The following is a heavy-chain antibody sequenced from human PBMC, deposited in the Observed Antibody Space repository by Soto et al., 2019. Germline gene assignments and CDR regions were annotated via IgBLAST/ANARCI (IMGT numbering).Heavy chain of an antibody. CDR2: ISDDGSNK. V-gene: IGHV3-30-3*01. J-gene: IGHJ4*02. CDR3: ATDARDGYNPYFDY. Sequence: QVQLVESGGGMVQPGRSLRLSCAASGFTFTSYAMHWVRQAPGKGLEWVAVISDDGSNKYYADSVKGRFTTSRDNSKTTLYLPMTSLRAEDRAVYYCATDARDGYNPYFDYWGQGTLVTVSS. D-gene: IGHD5-12*01. CDR1: GFTFTSYA.